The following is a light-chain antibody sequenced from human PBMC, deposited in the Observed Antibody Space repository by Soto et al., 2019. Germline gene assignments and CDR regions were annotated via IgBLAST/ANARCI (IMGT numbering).Light chain of an antibody. CDR2: DAS. CDR3: QQYDNWRT. Sequence: EIVMTQSPATLSVSPVERATLSCRASQSVRSNLAWYQQKPGQAPRLLIYDASTRATGIPARISGSGSGTEFTLTISSLQSEDFAVYYCQQYDNWRTFGQGTKVDI. V-gene: IGKV3-15*01. CDR1: QSVRSN. J-gene: IGKJ1*01.